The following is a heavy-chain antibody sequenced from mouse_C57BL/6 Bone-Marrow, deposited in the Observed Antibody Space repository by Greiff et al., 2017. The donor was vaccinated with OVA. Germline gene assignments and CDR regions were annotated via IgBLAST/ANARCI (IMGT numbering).Heavy chain of an antibody. CDR1: GYTFTSYW. V-gene: IGHV1-72*01. CDR3: ARDGVGWLLRTPFAC. J-gene: IGHJ3*01. D-gene: IGHD2-3*01. CDR2: IDPTSGGT. Sequence: QVQLQQPGAELVKPGASVKLSCKASGYTFTSYWMHWVKQRPGRGLEWIGRIDPTSGGTKYNEKFKSKATLTVDKPSSTAYMQLSSLTSEDSAVYYCARDGVGWLLRTPFACWGQGTLVTVSA.